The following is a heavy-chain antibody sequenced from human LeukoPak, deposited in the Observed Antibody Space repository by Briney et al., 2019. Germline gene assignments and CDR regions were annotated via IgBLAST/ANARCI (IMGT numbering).Heavy chain of an antibody. Sequence: GASVKVSCKASGGTFSSYAISWVRQAPGQGLEWMGRIIPILGIANYAQKFQGRVTITADKSTSTAYMELSSLRSEDTAVYYCARDSVRYFDWLPFHFDYWGQGTLVTVSS. J-gene: IGHJ4*02. CDR2: IIPILGIA. V-gene: IGHV1-69*04. CDR3: ARDSVRYFDWLPFHFDY. CDR1: GGTFSSYA. D-gene: IGHD3-9*01.